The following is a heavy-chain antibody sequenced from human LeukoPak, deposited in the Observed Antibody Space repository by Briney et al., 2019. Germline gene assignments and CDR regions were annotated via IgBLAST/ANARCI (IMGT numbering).Heavy chain of an antibody. D-gene: IGHD2-2*01. J-gene: IGHJ5*02. CDR1: GGSISSYY. CDR2: IYYSGTT. CDR3: ARVSCTSTSCPGWIDP. Sequence: SEPLSLTCTVSGGSISSYYWSWIRQPPGKGLDWIGYIYYSGTTNYNPSLKSRVTISLDTSKKQLSLKLSSVTAADTAVYYCARVSCTSTSCPGWIDPWGQGTLVTVSS. V-gene: IGHV4-59*01.